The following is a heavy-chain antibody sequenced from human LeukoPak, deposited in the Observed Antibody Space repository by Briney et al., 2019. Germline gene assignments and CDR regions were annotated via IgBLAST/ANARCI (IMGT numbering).Heavy chain of an antibody. V-gene: IGHV4-4*07. J-gene: IGHJ5*02. CDR3: AREGGDPRWLDP. CDR2: FNTSGST. CDR1: GGSISSYY. Sequence: PSETLSLTCTVSGGSISSYYWTWIRQSAGKGLEWIGRFNTSGSTNYNPSLRSRVTMSVNTSKNQFSLNLTSVTAADTAVYSCAREGGDPRWLDPWGQGTLSPSPQ. D-gene: IGHD6-25*01.